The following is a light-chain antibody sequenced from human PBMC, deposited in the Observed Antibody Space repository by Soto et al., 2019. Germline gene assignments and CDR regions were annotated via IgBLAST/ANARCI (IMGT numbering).Light chain of an antibody. J-gene: IGKJ1*01. V-gene: IGKV1-5*01. CDR2: DAS. CDR3: QQYNSYSRT. Sequence: DIQMTQSPSTLSASVGDRVTITCRASQSIVRWLAWYQQKPGKAPKLLIYDASSLESGVPSRFSGSGSGTEFTLTISCLQPDDFATYYCQQYNSYSRTFGQGTKVEIK. CDR1: QSIVRW.